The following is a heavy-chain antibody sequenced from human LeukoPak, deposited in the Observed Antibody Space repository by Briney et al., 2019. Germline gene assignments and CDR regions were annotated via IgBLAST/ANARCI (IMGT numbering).Heavy chain of an antibody. Sequence: GGSQRLSCAASGFTFSSYGMHWVRQAPGKGLEWVAIIWYDGSNKYYADSVKGRFTISRDSSKNTLYLQMNSLRAEDTAVYYCARDLGQLHNWFDPWGQGTLVTVSS. CDR3: ARDLGQLHNWFDP. CDR2: IWYDGSNK. CDR1: GFTFSSYG. D-gene: IGHD5-18*01. V-gene: IGHV3-33*01. J-gene: IGHJ5*02.